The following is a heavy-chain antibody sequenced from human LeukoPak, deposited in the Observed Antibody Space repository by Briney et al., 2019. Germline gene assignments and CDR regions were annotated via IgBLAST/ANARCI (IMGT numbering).Heavy chain of an antibody. D-gene: IGHD3-10*01. CDR3: AATYYYGSGRINWFDP. Sequence: ETLSLTCTVSGGSISSSSYYWGWIRQPPGKGLERIGSIYYSGSTYYNPSLKSRVTISVDTSKNQFSLELSSVTAADTAVYYCAATYYYGSGRINWFDPWGQGTLVTVSS. V-gene: IGHV4-39*07. CDR1: GGSISSSSYY. J-gene: IGHJ5*02. CDR2: IYYSGST.